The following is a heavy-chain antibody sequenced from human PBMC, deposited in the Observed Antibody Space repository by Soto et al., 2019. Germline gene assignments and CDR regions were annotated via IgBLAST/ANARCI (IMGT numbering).Heavy chain of an antibody. Sequence: GGSLRLSCAASGFSFSKDAIHWVRQAPGKGLEWVAVISYDGSDKYYADSVRGRFTLSRDNPKNTVYMQMDRLRPEDAAVYYCAKDEDFGPFDYWGQGTLVTVSS. CDR1: GFSFSKDA. J-gene: IGHJ4*02. CDR2: ISYDGSDK. D-gene: IGHD3-16*01. CDR3: AKDEDFGPFDY. V-gene: IGHV3-30*18.